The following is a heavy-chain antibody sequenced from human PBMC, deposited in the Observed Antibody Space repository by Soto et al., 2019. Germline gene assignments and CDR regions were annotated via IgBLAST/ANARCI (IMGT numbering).Heavy chain of an antibody. J-gene: IGHJ3*02. V-gene: IGHV3-23*01. Sequence: EVQLLESGGGLVQPGGSLRLSCAASGFTFSSYAMSWVRQAPGKGLEWVSAISGSGGSTYYADSVKGRFTISRDNSKNTLNLQMNSLRAEDTAVYYCAKDQPYYYDSSGYYLSSDAGFDIWGHGTMVTVSS. CDR3: AKDQPYYYDSSGYYLSSDAGFDI. CDR2: ISGSGGST. D-gene: IGHD3-22*01. CDR1: GFTFSSYA.